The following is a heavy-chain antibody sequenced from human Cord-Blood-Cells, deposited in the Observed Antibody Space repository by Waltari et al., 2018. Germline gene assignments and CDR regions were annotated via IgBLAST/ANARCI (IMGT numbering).Heavy chain of an antibody. CDR2: SYHSGST. V-gene: IGHV4-30-2*01. CDR3: ARVRYSYGLDY. Sequence: QLQLQESGSGLVKPSQTLSLTCAVSGGSISSGGYSWSWIRQPPGKGLEWIGYSYHSGSTYYNPSLQSRVTIAVDRSKNQFSLKLSSVTAADTAVYYCARVRYSYGLDYWGQGTLVTVSS. D-gene: IGHD5-18*01. J-gene: IGHJ4*02. CDR1: GGSISSGGYS.